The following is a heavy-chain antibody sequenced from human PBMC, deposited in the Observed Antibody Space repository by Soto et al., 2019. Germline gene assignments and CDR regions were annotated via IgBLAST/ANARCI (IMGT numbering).Heavy chain of an antibody. V-gene: IGHV1-18*01. CDR2: ISAYNGNT. CDR3: ARGGWDIVVVTATLFDY. CDR1: GYPFTSYG. Sequence: ASVKVSFKACGYPFTSYGISLVRQAPGQGLEWMGWISAYNGNTNYAQKLQGRVTMTTDTSTSTAYMELRSLRSDDTAVYYCARGGWDIVVVTATLFDYWGQGTLVTVSS. J-gene: IGHJ4*02. D-gene: IGHD2-21*02.